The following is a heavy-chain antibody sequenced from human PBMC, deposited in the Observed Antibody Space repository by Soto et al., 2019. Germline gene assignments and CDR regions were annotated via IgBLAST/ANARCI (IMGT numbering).Heavy chain of an antibody. CDR3: ARDAFGYCSSTSCYMVSWFDP. CDR1: GYTFTSYA. Sequence: ASVKVSCKASGYTFTSYAMHWVRQAPGQRLEWMGWINAGNGNTKYSQKFQGRVTITRDTSASTAYMELSSLRSEDTAVYYCARDAFGYCSSTSCYMVSWFDPWGQGTLVTVS. CDR2: INAGNGNT. V-gene: IGHV1-3*01. J-gene: IGHJ5*02. D-gene: IGHD2-2*02.